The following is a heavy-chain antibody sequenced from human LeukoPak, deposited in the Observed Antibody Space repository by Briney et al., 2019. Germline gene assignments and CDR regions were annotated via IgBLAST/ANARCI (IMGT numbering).Heavy chain of an antibody. CDR3: ARDPSQDY. V-gene: IGHV3-21*01. CDR2: ISSSSSYI. Sequence: GGSLRLSCAVSGFTLRSYSMNWVSQAARKGLEWVSSISSSSSYIYYAESVKGRFTITRDNAKNSLYLQMSSLRAEDTAVYYCARDPSQDYWGQATLVTDSS. J-gene: IGHJ4*02. CDR1: GFTLRSYS.